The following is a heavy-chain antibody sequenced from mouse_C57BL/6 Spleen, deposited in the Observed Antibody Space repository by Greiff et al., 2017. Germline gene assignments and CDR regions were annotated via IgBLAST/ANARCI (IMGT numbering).Heavy chain of an antibody. V-gene: IGHV1-54*01. CDR3: ARLPSDYYGSSYWYFDV. CDR1: GYAFTNYL. D-gene: IGHD1-1*01. Sequence: VQLVESGAELVRPGTSVKVSCKASGYAFTNYLIEWVKQRPGQGLEWIGVINPGSGGTNYNEKFKGKATLTADKSSSTAYMQLSSLTSEDSAVFFCARLPSDYYGSSYWYFDVWGTGTTVTVSS. CDR2: INPGSGGT. J-gene: IGHJ1*03.